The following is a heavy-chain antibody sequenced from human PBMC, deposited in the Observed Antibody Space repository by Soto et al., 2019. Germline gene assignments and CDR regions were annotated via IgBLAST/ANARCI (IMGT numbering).Heavy chain of an antibody. CDR2: IYPGDSDT. Sequence: PVESLKISCKGSGYIFTSYWIGCFPQVRVKVLEWMGIIYPGDSDTRYSPSFQGQVTISADKSISTAYLQWSSLKASDTAMYYCATRRTGTPYYYYGMDVWGQGTTVTVSS. J-gene: IGHJ6*02. CDR1: GYIFTSYW. V-gene: IGHV5-51*01. CDR3: ATRRTGTPYYYYGMDV. D-gene: IGHD6-13*01.